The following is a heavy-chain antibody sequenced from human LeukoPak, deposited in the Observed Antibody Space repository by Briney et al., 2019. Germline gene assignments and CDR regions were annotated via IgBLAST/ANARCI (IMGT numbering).Heavy chain of an antibody. D-gene: IGHD5-12*01. CDR1: GFTFSDYD. J-gene: IGHJ4*02. CDR2: LSSSARYK. Sequence: PGGSLRLSCGASGFTFSDYDMSWIRQAPGKGLEWVLYLSSSARYKYYGDSVKGRFTISRDSAKNSLFLQMNSLRAEDTAVYYCARGGAGRGYSGYGQLDYWGQGTLVTVSS. V-gene: IGHV3-11*04. CDR3: ARGGAGRGYSGYGQLDY.